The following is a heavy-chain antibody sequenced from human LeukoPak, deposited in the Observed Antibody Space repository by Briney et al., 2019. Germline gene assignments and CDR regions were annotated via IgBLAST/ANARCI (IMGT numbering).Heavy chain of an antibody. Sequence: SETLSLTCTVSGGSISSYYWSWIRQPPGKGLEWIGYIYYSGSTNYNPSLKSQVTISVDTSKNQFSLKLSSVTAADTAVYYCAGSDIVVVPAASFDPWGQGTLVTVSS. CDR3: AGSDIVVVPAASFDP. CDR2: IYYSGST. V-gene: IGHV4-59*08. D-gene: IGHD2-2*01. J-gene: IGHJ5*02. CDR1: GGSISSYY.